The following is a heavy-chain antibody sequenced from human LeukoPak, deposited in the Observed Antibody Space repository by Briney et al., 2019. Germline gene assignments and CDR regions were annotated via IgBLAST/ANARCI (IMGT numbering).Heavy chain of an antibody. Sequence: GESLKISCKSSGYSFTTYWISWVRQMPGKGLEWMGTIDPSDSYTNYSPSFQGHVTISADKSISTAYLQWVSLKASDTAMYYCARHKQQLIRQWFDPWGQGTLVTVSS. CDR1: GYSFTTYW. J-gene: IGHJ5*02. V-gene: IGHV5-10-1*01. D-gene: IGHD6-13*01. CDR3: ARHKQQLIRQWFDP. CDR2: IDPSDSYT.